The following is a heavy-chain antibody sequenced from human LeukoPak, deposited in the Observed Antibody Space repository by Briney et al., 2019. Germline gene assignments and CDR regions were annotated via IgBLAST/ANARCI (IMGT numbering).Heavy chain of an antibody. Sequence: PGGSLRLFCAASGFTFSSYSMNWVRQAPGKGLEWVSSISSSSSYIYYADSVKGRFTISRDNAKNSLYLQMNSVRAEDTAVYYCARPLRGRYSSSSYPADYWGQGTLVTVSS. CDR2: ISSSSSYI. V-gene: IGHV3-21*01. CDR3: ARPLRGRYSSSSYPADY. D-gene: IGHD6-6*01. J-gene: IGHJ4*02. CDR1: GFTFSSYS.